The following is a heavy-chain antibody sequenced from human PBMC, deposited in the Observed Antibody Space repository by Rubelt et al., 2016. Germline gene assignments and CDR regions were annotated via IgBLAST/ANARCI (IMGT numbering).Heavy chain of an antibody. V-gene: IGHV4-39*02. CDR1: GGSISSSSYN. D-gene: IGHD3-10*01. J-gene: IGHJ2*01. Sequence: QLQLQESGPGLVKSSETLSLSCTVSGGSISSSSYNWGWIRQTPGTGLEWIGSIYYSGSTNYNPSLKRRITMSVDTSKNQSSLKRSSVTAADMAVYYCARDSRLSYIWYFDLWGRGTLVTVSS. CDR3: ARDSRLSYIWYFDL. CDR2: IYYSGST.